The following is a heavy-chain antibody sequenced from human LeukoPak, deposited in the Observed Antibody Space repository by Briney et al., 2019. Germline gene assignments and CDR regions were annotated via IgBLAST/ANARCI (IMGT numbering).Heavy chain of an antibody. Sequence: GGSLRLSCAASGFTFSTYTINWVRQAPGKGLQWVSSMSSSGDSTHLADSVKGRFSISRDSASNSLYLQMNSLGAEDTAVYYCASSGYDLDWYFDLWGRGTLVTVSS. CDR3: ASSGYDLDWYFDL. V-gene: IGHV3-21*01. CDR1: GFTFSTYT. J-gene: IGHJ2*01. CDR2: MSSSGDST. D-gene: IGHD5-12*01.